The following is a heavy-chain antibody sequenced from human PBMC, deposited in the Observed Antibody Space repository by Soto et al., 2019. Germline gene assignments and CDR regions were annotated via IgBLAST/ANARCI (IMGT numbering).Heavy chain of an antibody. D-gene: IGHD3-10*01. CDR3: TGLWFGEIYNY. V-gene: IGHV3-15*07. J-gene: IGHJ4*01. CDR1: GFSFKNAW. CDR2: IKNKNDGGTT. Sequence: ESGGGLVKPGGSLTLSCAASGFSFKNAWMNWVRQAPGKGLEWVGRIKNKNDGGTTDYAAFVQGRFTISRDAPENTLYLHMTGLKTEDNAVYFCTGLWFGEIYNYWGQGSLVTVSS.